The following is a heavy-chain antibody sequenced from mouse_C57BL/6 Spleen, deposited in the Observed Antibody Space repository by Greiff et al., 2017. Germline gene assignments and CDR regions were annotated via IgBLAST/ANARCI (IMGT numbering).Heavy chain of an antibody. CDR1: GYTFTDYY. D-gene: IGHD4-1*01. CDR3: ARSRNWDVRDFDY. J-gene: IGHJ2*01. CDR2: INPNNGGT. Sequence: EVQLQQSGPELVKPGASVKISCKASGYTFTDYYMNWVKQSHGKSLEWIGDINPNNGGTSYNQKFKGKATLTVDKSSSTAYMELRSLTSEDSAVYYCARSRNWDVRDFDYWGQGTTLTVSS. V-gene: IGHV1-26*01.